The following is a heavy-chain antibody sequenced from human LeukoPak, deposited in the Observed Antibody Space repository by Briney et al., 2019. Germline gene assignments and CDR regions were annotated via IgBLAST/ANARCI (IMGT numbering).Heavy chain of an antibody. CDR2: ISYDGSNK. J-gene: IGHJ4*02. D-gene: IGHD6-19*01. Sequence: GGSLRLSCAASGFTFSSYSMNWVRQAPGKGLEWVAVISYDGSNKYYADSVKGRFTISRDNSKNTLYLQMSSLRAEDTAVYYCAKGLRYSSGWYDYWGQGTLVTVSS. CDR3: AKGLRYSSGWYDY. CDR1: GFTFSSYS. V-gene: IGHV3-30*18.